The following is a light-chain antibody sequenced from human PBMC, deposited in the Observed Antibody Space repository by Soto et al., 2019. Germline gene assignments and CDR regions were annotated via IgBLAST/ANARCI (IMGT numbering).Light chain of an antibody. Sequence: QSVLARPASVSGSPGQSITISCTGTSSDVGAYTSVSWYQQHPGKAPKLIIYEVSNRPPGISTRFSGSKSASTASLTISGLQAEDEAHYYCSSYTSDNIHYVLAIGTKVTVL. CDR1: SSDVGAYTS. V-gene: IGLV2-14*01. CDR2: EVS. J-gene: IGLJ1*01. CDR3: SSYTSDNIHYV.